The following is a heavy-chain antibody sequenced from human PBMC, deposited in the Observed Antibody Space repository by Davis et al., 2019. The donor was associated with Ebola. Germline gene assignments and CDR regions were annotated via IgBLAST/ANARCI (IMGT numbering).Heavy chain of an antibody. Sequence: PGGSLRLSCAASGFTFSRYPMHWVRQAPGKGLEWVALISYDGSNKYYADSVKGRFTISRDNSKNTLYRQMNSLRAEDTAVYYCASAGPLFALGEYYYGMDVWGQGTTVTVSS. J-gene: IGHJ6*02. CDR1: GFTFSRYP. D-gene: IGHD3-16*01. CDR3: ASAGPLFALGEYYYGMDV. V-gene: IGHV3-30-3*01. CDR2: ISYDGSNK.